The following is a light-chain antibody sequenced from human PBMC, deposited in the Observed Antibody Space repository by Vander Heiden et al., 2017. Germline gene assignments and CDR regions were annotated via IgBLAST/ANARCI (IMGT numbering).Light chain of an antibody. CDR3: CSYAGSGTGV. CDR2: EVT. CDR1: SRNIGSYKF. J-gene: IGLJ3*02. Sequence: QSGLTQPASVSGSLGQSITISCTGTSRNIGSYKFVSWYQRHPGTAPRLSIFEVTKRPSGVSNRFSGSKSGNTASLTISGLQAEDEADYFCCSYAGSGTGVFGGGTKTTVL. V-gene: IGLV2-23*02.